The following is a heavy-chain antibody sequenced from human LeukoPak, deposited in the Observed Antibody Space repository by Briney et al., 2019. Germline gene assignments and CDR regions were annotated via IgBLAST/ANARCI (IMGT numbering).Heavy chain of an antibody. V-gene: IGHV3-48*03. CDR1: GFTFSSYE. D-gene: IGHD1-1*01. Sequence: GGSLRPACAASGFTFSSYEMNWVRQAPRKGLEWVSDISSSGSTIYYADSVKGRFTISRDNAKNSLYLQMNSLRAEDTAVYYCARDQTGTTWDYYYYYMDVWGKGTTVTVSS. J-gene: IGHJ6*03. CDR2: ISSSGSTI. CDR3: ARDQTGTTWDYYYYYMDV.